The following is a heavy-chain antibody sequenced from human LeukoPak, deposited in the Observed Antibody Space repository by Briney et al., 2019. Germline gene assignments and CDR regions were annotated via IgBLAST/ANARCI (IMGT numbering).Heavy chain of an antibody. CDR2: ISYDGSNK. CDR1: GFTFSSYA. CDR3: ARDITPLYYYGMDV. V-gene: IGHV3-30-3*01. Sequence: GGSLRLSCAASGFTFSSYAMHWVRQAPGKGLEWVAVISYDGSNKYYADSVRGRFTISRDNSKNTLYLQMNSLRAEDTAVYYCARDITPLYYYGMDVWGQGTTVTVSS. J-gene: IGHJ6*02.